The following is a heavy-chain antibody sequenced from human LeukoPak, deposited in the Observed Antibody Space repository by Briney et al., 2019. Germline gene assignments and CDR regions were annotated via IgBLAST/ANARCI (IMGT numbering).Heavy chain of an antibody. J-gene: IGHJ3*02. V-gene: IGHV1-69*04. CDR2: IIPILGIA. CDR1: GCTFSSYA. D-gene: IGHD6-19*01. CDR3: ARPIAVARANHDAFDI. Sequence: ASVKVSCKASGCTFSSYAISWVRQAPGQGLEWMGRIIPILGIANYAQKFQGRVTITADESTSTAYMELSSLRSEDTAVYYCARPIAVARANHDAFDIWGQGTMVTVSS.